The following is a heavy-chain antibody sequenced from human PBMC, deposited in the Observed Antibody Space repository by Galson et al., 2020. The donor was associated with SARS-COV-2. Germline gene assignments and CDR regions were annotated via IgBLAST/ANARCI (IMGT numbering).Heavy chain of an antibody. V-gene: IGHV3-48*02. Sequence: GESLKISCVASGFVLSRYGMNWVRQTPEKGLEWVSYISSGGSTMYYADSVEGRFTVSRDNAKNSLYLEMNSLRDEDTAVYYCARDMGRFFDSWGQGALVTVSS. J-gene: IGHJ4*02. CDR2: ISSGGSTM. CDR3: ARDMGRFFDS. D-gene: IGHD2-15*01. CDR1: GFVLSRYG.